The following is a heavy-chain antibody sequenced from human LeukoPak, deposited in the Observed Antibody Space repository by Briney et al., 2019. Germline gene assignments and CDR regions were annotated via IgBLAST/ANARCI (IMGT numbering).Heavy chain of an antibody. J-gene: IGHJ5*02. CDR2: INGSGGST. V-gene: IGHV3-23*01. D-gene: IGHD6-19*01. CDR1: GFTFSSYA. Sequence: GGSLRLSCAASGFTFSSYAMSWVRQAPGKGLEWVSAINGSGGSTYYADSVKGGFTISRDNSKKTLYLQMNSLRAEDTAVYYCAKVHQWRFEWFDLWGQGTLVTVSS. CDR3: AKVHQWRFEWFDL.